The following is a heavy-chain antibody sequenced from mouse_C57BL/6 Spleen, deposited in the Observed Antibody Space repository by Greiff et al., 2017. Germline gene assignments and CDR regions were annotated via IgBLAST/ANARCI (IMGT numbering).Heavy chain of an antibody. V-gene: IGHV1-81*01. D-gene: IGHD1-1*01. J-gene: IGHJ2*01. CDR1: GYTFTSYG. Sequence: VQLQQSGAELARPGASVKLSCKASGYTFTSYGISWVKQRTGQGLEWIGEIYPRSGNTYYNEKFKGKATLTADKSSSTAYMELRSLTSEDSAVYFCATTVVATRNVDYWGQGTTLTVSS. CDR3: ATTVVATRNVDY. CDR2: IYPRSGNT.